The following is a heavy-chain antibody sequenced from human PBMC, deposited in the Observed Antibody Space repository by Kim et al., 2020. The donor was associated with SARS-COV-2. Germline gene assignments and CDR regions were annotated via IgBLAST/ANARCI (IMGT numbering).Heavy chain of an antibody. CDR3: TRGSDACNSGRD. CDR1: GGSCSNNY. D-gene: IGHD6-25*01. J-gene: IGHJ4*02. V-gene: IGHV4-34*01. CDR2: IHPSGSS. Sequence: SETLSLTCAVYGGSCSNNYCSWIRQSSGKGLEWIGEIHPSGSSNYNPSLKSRVTISMDTSKNQFSLKLTSVTAADTAVYYCTRGSDACNSGRDWGQVTQVTVSS.